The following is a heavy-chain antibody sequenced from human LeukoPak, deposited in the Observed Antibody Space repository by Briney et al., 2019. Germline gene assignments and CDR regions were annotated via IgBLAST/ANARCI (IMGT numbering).Heavy chain of an antibody. J-gene: IGHJ4*02. Sequence: PSETLSLTCTVSGGSINSYYWSWIRQPPGKGLECIGYIYYTGSTNYNPSLKSRVTISVDTSKNQFSLKLSSVTAADTAVYYCARGGGYSSSWSYWGQGTLVTVSS. CDR2: IYYTGST. V-gene: IGHV4-59*01. CDR3: ARGGGYSSSWSY. D-gene: IGHD6-13*01. CDR1: GGSINSYY.